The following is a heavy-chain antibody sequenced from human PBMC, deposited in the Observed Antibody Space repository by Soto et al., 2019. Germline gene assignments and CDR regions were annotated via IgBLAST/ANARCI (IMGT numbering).Heavy chain of an antibody. CDR1: GFTFSTYD. V-gene: IGHV3-30*18. Sequence: QVQLVESGGGVVQPGRSLRLSCATSGFTFSTYDMHWVRQAPGKGLEWVALISYDGSNTFSADSVKGRFTISRDNSKNTVYLQTDSLGPEDTAVYYGVKGRGRGGSAEFDSWGQGTLVTVSS. D-gene: IGHD3-10*01. J-gene: IGHJ4*02. CDR3: VKGRGRGGSAEFDS. CDR2: ISYDGSNT.